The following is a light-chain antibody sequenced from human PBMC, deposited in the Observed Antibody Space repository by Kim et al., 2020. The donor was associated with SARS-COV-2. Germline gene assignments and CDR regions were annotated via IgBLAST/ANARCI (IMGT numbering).Light chain of an antibody. Sequence: EIVLTQSPATLSLSPRERATLSCRASQSISTYLAWFQQKPGQAPRLLIYDASNRATGIPARFSGSGSGTDFILTISSLEPEDFAVYYCQQRSNWPLAFGGGTKVDI. CDR2: DAS. V-gene: IGKV3-11*01. CDR3: QQRSNWPLA. CDR1: QSISTY. J-gene: IGKJ4*01.